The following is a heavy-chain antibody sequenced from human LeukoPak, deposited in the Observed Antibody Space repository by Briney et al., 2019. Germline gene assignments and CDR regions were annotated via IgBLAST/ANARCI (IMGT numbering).Heavy chain of an antibody. CDR2: ISYDGSNK. CDR3: VRGAHSSSWLNFDY. J-gene: IGHJ4*02. V-gene: IGHV3-30*19. CDR1: AFTFSSYG. D-gene: IGHD6-13*01. Sequence: GGSLRLSCAASAFTFSSYGMHWVRQAPGKGLEWVAVISYDGSNKYYADSVKGRFTVSRDNSKNTLYLQMNSLRAEDTAVYYCVRGAHSSSWLNFDYWGQGTLVTVSS.